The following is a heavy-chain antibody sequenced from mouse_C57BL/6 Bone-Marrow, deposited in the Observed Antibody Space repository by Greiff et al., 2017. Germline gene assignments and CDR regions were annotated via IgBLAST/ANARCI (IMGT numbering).Heavy chain of an antibody. V-gene: IGHV1-81*01. Sequence: VKLVESGAELARPGASVKLSCKASGYTFTSYGISWVKQRTGQGLEWIGEIYPRSGNTYYNEKFKGKATLTADKSSSTAYMELRSLTSEDSAVXFCARGGTTVVGGYGGQGTTLTVSS. CDR2: IYPRSGNT. CDR1: GYTFTSYG. J-gene: IGHJ2*01. D-gene: IGHD1-1*01. CDR3: ARGGTTVVGGY.